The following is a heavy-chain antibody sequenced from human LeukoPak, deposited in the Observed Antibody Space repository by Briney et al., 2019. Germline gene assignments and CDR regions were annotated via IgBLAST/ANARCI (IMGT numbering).Heavy chain of an antibody. CDR3: AKDMARGVIISTPFDY. CDR1: GFTFSSYA. D-gene: IGHD3-10*01. V-gene: IGHV3-23*01. CDR2: ISGSGGST. J-gene: IGHJ4*02. Sequence: GGSLRLSCAASGFTFSSYAMSWVRQAPGKGLEWVSAISGSGGSTYYADSVKGRFTISRDNSKNTLYLQMNSLRAEDTAVYYCAKDMARGVIISTPFDYWGQGTLVTVSS.